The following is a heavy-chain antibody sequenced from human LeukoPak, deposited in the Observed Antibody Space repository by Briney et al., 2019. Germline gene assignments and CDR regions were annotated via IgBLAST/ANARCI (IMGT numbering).Heavy chain of an antibody. D-gene: IGHD4-11*01. Sequence: HPGGSLRLSCVVSGFTVSTNFMSWVRQAPGERLEWVSVIYSGGSTYYADSVKGRFTISRDNSKNTLYLQMNSLRAEDTAVNYCARTRVDTTTFDYFDYWGQGTLVTVSS. CDR3: ARTRVDTTTFDYFDY. J-gene: IGHJ4*02. CDR2: IYSGGST. V-gene: IGHV3-53*01. CDR1: GFTVSTNF.